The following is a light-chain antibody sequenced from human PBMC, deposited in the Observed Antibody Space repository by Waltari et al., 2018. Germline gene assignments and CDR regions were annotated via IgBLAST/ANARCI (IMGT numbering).Light chain of an antibody. CDR1: QSVTRT. CDR3: QKYGTRPAT. Sequence: EIVLTQSPGTLSLSPGERATLSCRASQSVTRTLAWYQQKPGQAPRLLIYDASIRATGIPDRFICSGSGTDFSLTISRLEPEDFAVYYCQKYGTRPATFGQGTKVEIK. CDR2: DAS. V-gene: IGKV3-20*01. J-gene: IGKJ1*01.